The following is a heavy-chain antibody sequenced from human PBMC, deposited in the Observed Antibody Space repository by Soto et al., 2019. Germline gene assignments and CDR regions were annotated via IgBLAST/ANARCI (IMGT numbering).Heavy chain of an antibody. CDR2: INHSGST. D-gene: IGHD2-2*01. Sequence: GYYWSWIRQPPGKGLEWIGEINHSGSTNYNPSLKSRVTISVDTSKNQFSLKLSSVTAADTAVYYCAYGYCSSTSCYAENWWFDPWGQGTLVTVSS. CDR3: AYGYCSSTSCYAENWWFDP. V-gene: IGHV4-34*01. CDR1: GYY. J-gene: IGHJ5*02.